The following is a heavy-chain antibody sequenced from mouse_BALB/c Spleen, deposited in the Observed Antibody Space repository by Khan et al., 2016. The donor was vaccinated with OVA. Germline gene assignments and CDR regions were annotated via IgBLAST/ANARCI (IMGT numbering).Heavy chain of an antibody. CDR2: TNPTNGRT. V-gene: IGHV1S81*02. CDR1: GYTFTSYW. D-gene: IGHD1-1*01. Sequence: VQLQQSGAELVKAGASVKMSCKASGYTFTSYWMHWVKQRLGQGLEWFAETNPTNGRTYYNEKFKSKATLTVDKSSSTAYILLSGPTFEDSAVYYCASIKKIVATYVDYWGQGTTLTVSS. J-gene: IGHJ2*01. CDR3: ASIKKIVATYVDY.